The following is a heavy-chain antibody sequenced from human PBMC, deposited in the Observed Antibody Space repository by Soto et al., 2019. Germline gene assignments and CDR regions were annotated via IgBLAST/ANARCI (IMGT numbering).Heavy chain of an antibody. CDR3: ARQIYDSDTGPNFQYFFDS. CDR1: GYSFAGYW. CDR2: IDPSDSQT. D-gene: IGHD3-22*01. V-gene: IGHV5-10-1*01. Sequence: GESLKISCKGSGYSFAGYWITWVRQKPGKGLEWMGRIDPSDSQTYYSPSFRGHVTISVTKSITTVFLQWSSLRASDTAMYYCARQIYDSDTGPNFQYFFDSWGQGTPVTVSS. J-gene: IGHJ4*02.